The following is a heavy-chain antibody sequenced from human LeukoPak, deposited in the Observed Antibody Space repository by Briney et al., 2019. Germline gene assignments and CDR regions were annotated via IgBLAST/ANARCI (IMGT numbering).Heavy chain of an antibody. J-gene: IGHJ4*02. Sequence: GGSLRLSCAASGFNYSSYTMNWVRQAPGMGLEWLSYISASRDITYYADSVKGRFTISRDNAKNSLYLQMNSLRAEDTAVYYCARELAAVAGDYWGQGTLVTVSS. CDR1: GFNYSSYT. CDR2: ISASRDIT. V-gene: IGHV3-48*04. D-gene: IGHD6-19*01. CDR3: ARELAAVAGDY.